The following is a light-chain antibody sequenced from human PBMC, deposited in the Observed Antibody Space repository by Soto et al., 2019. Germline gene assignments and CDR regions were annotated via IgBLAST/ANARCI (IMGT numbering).Light chain of an antibody. CDR2: STS. V-gene: IGKV3-20*01. J-gene: IGKJ1*01. CDR3: QQYGSSPRT. CDR1: QAVTSPF. Sequence: EIVLTQSPGTLSLSPGERATLSCRASQAVTSPFLAWYQQKPGQAPRLVIYSTSGRATGIPDRFSGSGSGTDFTLTISSLEPEDSAVYYCQQYGSSPRTFGQRTKVEV.